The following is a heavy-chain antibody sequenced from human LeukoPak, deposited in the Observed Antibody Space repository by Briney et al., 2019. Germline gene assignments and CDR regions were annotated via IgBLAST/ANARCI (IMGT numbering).Heavy chain of an antibody. CDR3: ARDRRQGRDFDY. V-gene: IGHV1-2*02. CDR1: GYTLTGYY. Sequence: VASVNVSCKASGYTLTGYYMLWVRQAPGQGLAWMGWINPNSGDTNYAQKFQARVTMTRDTSISTAYMDLSRLTSDDTGVYYCARDRRQGRDFDYWGQGTRVSVSS. CDR2: INPNSGDT. J-gene: IGHJ4*02.